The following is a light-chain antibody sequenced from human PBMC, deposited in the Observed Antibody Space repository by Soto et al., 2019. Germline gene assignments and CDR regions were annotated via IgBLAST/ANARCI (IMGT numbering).Light chain of an antibody. CDR3: QQYNNWPYT. V-gene: IGKV3-15*01. CDR2: GAS. Sequence: EIVMTQSPATLAVSPGERAALSCRASQSVSSNFAWYQQKPGQAPMLLIYGASSRATGTPARFSGSGSVTEFTLTISSLQSEDFAVYYCQQYNNWPYTFGLGTKLEMK. J-gene: IGKJ2*01. CDR1: QSVSSN.